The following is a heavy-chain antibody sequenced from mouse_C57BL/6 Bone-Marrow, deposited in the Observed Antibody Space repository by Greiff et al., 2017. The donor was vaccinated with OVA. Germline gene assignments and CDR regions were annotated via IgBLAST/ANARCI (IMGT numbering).Heavy chain of an antibody. Sequence: QVQLQQPGAELVMPGASVKLSCKASGYTFTSYWMHWVKQRPGQGLEWIGEIDPSDSYTNYNQKFKGKSTLTVDKSSSTAYMQLSSLTSEDSAVDYCARESYGNYNAMDYWGQGTSVTVSS. J-gene: IGHJ4*01. CDR3: ARESYGNYNAMDY. D-gene: IGHD2-1*01. V-gene: IGHV1-69*01. CDR2: IDPSDSYT. CDR1: GYTFTSYW.